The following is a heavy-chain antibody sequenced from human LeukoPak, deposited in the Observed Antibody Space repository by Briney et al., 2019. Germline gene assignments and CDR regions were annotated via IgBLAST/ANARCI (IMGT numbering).Heavy chain of an antibody. J-gene: IGHJ3*02. V-gene: IGHV1-24*01. D-gene: IGHD4-17*01. CDR3: ATDPHDYGDYVDALDI. Sequence: ASVKVSCKVSGYTLTELSMHWVRQAPGKGLEWMGGFDPEDGETIYAQKFQGRVTMTEDTSTDTAYMELSSLRSEDTAVYYCATDPHDYGDYVDALDIWGQGTMVTVSS. CDR1: GYTLTELS. CDR2: FDPEDGET.